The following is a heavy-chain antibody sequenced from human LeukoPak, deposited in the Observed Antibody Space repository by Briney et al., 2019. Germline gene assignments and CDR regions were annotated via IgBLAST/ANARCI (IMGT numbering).Heavy chain of an antibody. V-gene: IGHV3-30*18. CDR2: ISYDGSNK. J-gene: IGHJ4*02. CDR1: GFTFSSYG. CDR3: AKDPIGSSWYSDY. Sequence: GGSLRLSCAASGFTFSSYGMHWVRQAPGKGLEWVAVISYDGSNKYCADSVKGRFTISRDNSKNTLYLQMNSLRAEDTAVYYCAKDPIGSSWYSDYWGQGTMVTVSS. D-gene: IGHD6-13*01.